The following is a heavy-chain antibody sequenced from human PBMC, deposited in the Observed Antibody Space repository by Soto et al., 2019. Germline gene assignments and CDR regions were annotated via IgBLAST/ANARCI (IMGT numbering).Heavy chain of an antibody. CDR2: NNSDGSST. J-gene: IGHJ6*02. CDR1: GFSFSNCW. CDR3: AREIGYYGMDD. Sequence: GGSLRLSCAVAGFSFSNCWMHWVRQAPGMGLGWVSHNNSDGSSTNYADSVKGRFTISRDNAKNTLYLQMNSLRAEDTAVYYCAREIGYYGMDDWGQGTTVTVSS. D-gene: IGHD3-22*01. V-gene: IGHV3-74*01.